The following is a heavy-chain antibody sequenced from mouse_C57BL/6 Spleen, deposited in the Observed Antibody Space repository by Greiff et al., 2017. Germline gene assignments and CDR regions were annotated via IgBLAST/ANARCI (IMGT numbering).Heavy chain of an antibody. D-gene: IGHD1-1*01. CDR3: TSTTVVAPRYFDV. J-gene: IGHJ1*03. Sequence: EVQLQQSGAELVRPGASVKLSCTASGFNIKDYYMHWVKQRPEQGLEWIGRIDPEDGDTEYAPKFQGKATMTADTSSNTAYLQLSSLTSEDTAVYYCTSTTVVAPRYFDVWGTGTTVTVSS. V-gene: IGHV14-1*01. CDR1: GFNIKDYY. CDR2: IDPEDGDT.